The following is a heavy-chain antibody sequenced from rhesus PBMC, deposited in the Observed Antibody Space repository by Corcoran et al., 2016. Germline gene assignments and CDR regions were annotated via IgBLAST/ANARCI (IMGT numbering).Heavy chain of an antibody. J-gene: IGHJ4*01. V-gene: IGHV4S14*01. CDR3: ARDFESRFDY. CDR2: IYGRGGSN. CDR1: GGSISGYYY. Sequence: QVQLQESGPGLVKPSETLFLTFAVSGGSISGYYYCSWIRQPPGKGLEWIGSIYGRGGSNYHNPSLTSLIAISRDTSKHQFSLKLSSVTAADTAVYYFARDFESRFDYWGHGVLVTVSS.